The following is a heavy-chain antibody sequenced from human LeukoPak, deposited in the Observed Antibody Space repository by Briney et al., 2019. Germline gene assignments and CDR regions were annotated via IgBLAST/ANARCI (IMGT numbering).Heavy chain of an antibody. Sequence: GGSLSLSCPASGFTFSSYWMHWVRPTPGKGLVWVARIKSDGSKIYAESVQGRFTIPRDNAKHMVYLQMNSLRADDTAIYYCTRAITYFYGSVTYDWFDSWGQGTRVTASS. CDR2: IKSDGSK. CDR3: TRAITYFYGSVTYDWFDS. J-gene: IGHJ5*01. V-gene: IGHV3-74*01. CDR1: GFTFSSYW. D-gene: IGHD3-10*01.